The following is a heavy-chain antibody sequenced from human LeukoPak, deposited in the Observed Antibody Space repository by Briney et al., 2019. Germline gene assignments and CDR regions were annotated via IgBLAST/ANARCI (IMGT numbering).Heavy chain of an antibody. CDR3: ARGAVAGGFDAFDI. J-gene: IGHJ3*02. CDR1: GFTFSSYW. Sequence: AGGSLRLSCAASGFTFSSYWMHWVRQAPGKGLVWVSRINSDGSSTSYADSVKGRFTISRDNAKNTLYLQMNSLRAEDTAVYYCARGAVAGGFDAFDIWGQGTMVTVSS. CDR2: INSDGSST. D-gene: IGHD6-19*01. V-gene: IGHV3-74*01.